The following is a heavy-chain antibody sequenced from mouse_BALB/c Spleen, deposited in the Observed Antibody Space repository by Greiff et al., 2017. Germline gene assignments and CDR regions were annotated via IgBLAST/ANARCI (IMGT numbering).Heavy chain of an antibody. V-gene: IGHV5-17*02. CDR1: GFTFSSFG. CDR3: EYTDFDY. J-gene: IGHJ2*01. D-gene: IGHD1-1*01. Sequence: VTLVESGAGLVQPGGSRKLSCAASGFTFSSFGMPWVRQAPAKGLEWVAYISTCSSTIYYADTLKGRFTISRDNPKNTLFLQMTSLRSEDTAMYYCEYTDFDYWGKGTTRTV. CDR2: ISTCSSTI.